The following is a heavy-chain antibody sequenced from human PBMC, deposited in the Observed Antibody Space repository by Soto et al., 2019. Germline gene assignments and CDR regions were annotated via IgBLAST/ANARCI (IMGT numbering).Heavy chain of an antibody. J-gene: IGHJ4*02. V-gene: IGHV3-23*01. CDR2: ISGSGGST. CDR1: GFTFSSYA. D-gene: IGHD3-10*01. CDR3: AKAGRGLDMFMDS. Sequence: GGSLRLSCAASGFTFSSYAMSWVRQAPGKGLEWVSAISGSGGSTYYAGSVKGRFTISRDNSKNTLYLQMNSLRAEDTAVYYCAKAGRGLDMFMDSWGQGTLVTVSS.